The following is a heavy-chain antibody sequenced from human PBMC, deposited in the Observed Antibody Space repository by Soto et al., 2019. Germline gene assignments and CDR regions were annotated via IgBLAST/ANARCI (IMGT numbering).Heavy chain of an antibody. Sequence: QVQLVQSGAEVKKPGASVKVSCKASGYTFTSYDINWVRQATGQGLEWMGWMNPNSGNTGDAQKFQGRVTMTRNTSISTAYMERSSLRSEDTAVYYCARGVLDVTPMWFDPWGQGTLVTVSS. CDR1: GYTFTSYD. CDR2: MNPNSGNT. J-gene: IGHJ5*02. CDR3: ARGVLDVTPMWFDP. V-gene: IGHV1-8*01. D-gene: IGHD4-4*01.